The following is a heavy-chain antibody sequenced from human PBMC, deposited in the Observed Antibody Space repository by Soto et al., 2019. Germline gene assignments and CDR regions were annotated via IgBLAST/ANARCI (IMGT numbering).Heavy chain of an antibody. CDR3: ARDIQTSSGYYDFWSGYNMGNWFDP. J-gene: IGHJ5*02. CDR1: GFTFSSYW. Sequence: PGGSLRLSCAASGFTFSSYWMSWVRQAPGKGLEWVANIKQDGSEKYYVDSVKGRFTISRDNAKNSLYLQMNSLRAEDTAVYYCARDIQTSSGYYDFWSGYNMGNWFDPWGQGTLVTVSS. V-gene: IGHV3-7*05. D-gene: IGHD3-3*01. CDR2: IKQDGSEK.